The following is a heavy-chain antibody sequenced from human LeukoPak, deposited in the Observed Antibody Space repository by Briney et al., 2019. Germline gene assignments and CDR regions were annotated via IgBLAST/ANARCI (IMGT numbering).Heavy chain of an antibody. CDR2: INHSGST. Sequence: PSETLSLTCAVYGGSFSGYYWSWIRQPPGKGLEWIGEINHSGSTNYNPSLKSRVTTSVDTSKNQFSLKLSSVTAADTAVYYCARHKTYYDFWSGYSIDYWGQGTLVTVSS. V-gene: IGHV4-34*01. CDR3: ARHKTYYDFWSGYSIDY. J-gene: IGHJ4*02. D-gene: IGHD3-3*01. CDR1: GGSFSGYY.